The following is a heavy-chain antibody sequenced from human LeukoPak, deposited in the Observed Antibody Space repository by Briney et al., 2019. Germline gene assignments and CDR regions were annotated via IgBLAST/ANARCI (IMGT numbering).Heavy chain of an antibody. J-gene: IGHJ4*02. D-gene: IGHD5-24*01. CDR1: GFTFSSHW. CDR3: ARELEMATNTLDY. Sequence: GGSLRLSCAASGFTFSSHWMSWVRQAPGKGLEWVANIKQDGSEKYYVDSVKGRFTISRDNAKNSLYLQMNSLRAEDTAVYYCARELEMATNTLDYWGQGTLVTVSS. CDR2: IKQDGSEK. V-gene: IGHV3-7*01.